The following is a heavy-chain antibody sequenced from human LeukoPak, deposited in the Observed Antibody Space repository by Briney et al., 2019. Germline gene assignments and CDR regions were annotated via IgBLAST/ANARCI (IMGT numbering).Heavy chain of an antibody. J-gene: IGHJ4*02. Sequence: PSETLSLTCAVYGGSFSGYYWSWIRQPPGKGLEWIGEINHSGSTNYNPSLKSRVTISVGTSKNQFSLKLSSVTAADTAVYYCARGEGYGSYYFDYWGQGTLVTVSS. D-gene: IGHD5-18*01. CDR2: INHSGST. V-gene: IGHV4-34*01. CDR1: GGSFSGYY. CDR3: ARGEGYGSYYFDY.